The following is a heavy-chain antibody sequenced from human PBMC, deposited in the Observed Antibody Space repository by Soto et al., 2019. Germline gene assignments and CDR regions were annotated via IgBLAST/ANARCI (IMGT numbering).Heavy chain of an antibody. CDR2: MNPNSGNT. CDR3: AREYNWSQRFDP. Sequence: QVQLAQSGAEVKKPGASVKVSCKASGYTFTSYDINWVRQAPGQGLEWMGWMNPNSGNTGYAQKFQGRVTMTRNTSISTAYMELSSLRSEDTAVYYCAREYNWSQRFDPWGQGTLVTVSS. V-gene: IGHV1-8*01. CDR1: GYTFTSYD. J-gene: IGHJ5*02. D-gene: IGHD1-20*01.